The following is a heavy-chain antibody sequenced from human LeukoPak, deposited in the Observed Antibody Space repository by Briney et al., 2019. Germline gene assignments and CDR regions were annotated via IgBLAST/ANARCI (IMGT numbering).Heavy chain of an antibody. V-gene: IGHV3-30*18. CDR2: ISSEGSNE. Sequence: PGRSLRLSCAASGFTFSSYGMHWVRQAPRKGLAWVAVISSEGSNEYYADSVKGRFTISRDNSKNTLYLQMNSLRAEDTAVYYCAKDRGYCSGGSCYYFDYWGQGTLVTVSS. J-gene: IGHJ4*02. CDR3: AKDRGYCSGGSCYYFDY. CDR1: GFTFSSYG. D-gene: IGHD2-15*01.